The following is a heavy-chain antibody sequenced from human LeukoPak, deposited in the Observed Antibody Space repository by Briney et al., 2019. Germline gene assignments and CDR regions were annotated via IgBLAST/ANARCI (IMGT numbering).Heavy chain of an antibody. D-gene: IGHD3-3*01. V-gene: IGHV4-59*01. CDR1: GGSISSYY. CDR3: ARGPYYDFWGDYWEGYYYFDY. J-gene: IGHJ4*02. CDR2: IYYSGST. Sequence: PSETLSLTCTVSGGSISSYYWSWIRQPPGKGLEWIGYIYYSGSTNYNPSLKSRVTISVDTSKNQSSLKLSSVTAADTAVYYCARGPYYDFWGDYWEGYYYFDYWGQGTLVTVSA.